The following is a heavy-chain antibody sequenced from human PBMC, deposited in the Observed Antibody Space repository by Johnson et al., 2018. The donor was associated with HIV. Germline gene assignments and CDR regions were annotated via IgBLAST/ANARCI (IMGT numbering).Heavy chain of an antibody. CDR1: GFTVSSNY. CDR3: AKDWRGIAAAGDAFDI. D-gene: IGHD6-13*01. Sequence: VQLVESGGGLIQPGGSLRLSCAASGFTVSSNYMSWVRQAPGKGLEWVSSISASGDRTYYADSVKGRVTISRDNSKNTLYLQMTSLTAEDTAMYYCAKDWRGIAAAGDAFDIWGQGTMVTVSS. CDR2: SASGDRT. J-gene: IGHJ3*02. V-gene: IGHV3-53*01.